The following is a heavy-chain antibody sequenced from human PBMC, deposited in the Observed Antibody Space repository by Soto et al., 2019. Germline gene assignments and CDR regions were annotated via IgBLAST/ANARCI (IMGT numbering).Heavy chain of an antibody. CDR2: IYYSGSP. Sequence: QVQLQESGPGLVKPSQTLSLTCTVSGGSITSGGYYWSWIRQHPGKGLEWIGHIYYSGSPHLNPSPKSRLTISVDTSKNQFSPKLTSVTAADTAVYYCASGGDGDNWFDPWGQGTLVTVSS. J-gene: IGHJ5*02. CDR3: ASGGDGDNWFDP. CDR1: GGSITSGGYY. V-gene: IGHV4-31*03.